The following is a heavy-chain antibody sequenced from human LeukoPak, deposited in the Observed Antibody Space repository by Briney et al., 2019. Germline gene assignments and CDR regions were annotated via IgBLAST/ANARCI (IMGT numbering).Heavy chain of an antibody. V-gene: IGHV3-7*01. CDR2: IKQDGSEK. Sequence: GGSLRLSCAASGFTLSSYWMSWVRQAPGKGLEWVANIKQDGSEKYYVDSVKGRFTISRDNAKNSLYLQMNSLRAEDTAVYYCAAQWDQDYWGQGTLVTVSS. CDR1: GFTLSSYW. D-gene: IGHD1-26*01. CDR3: AAQWDQDY. J-gene: IGHJ4*02.